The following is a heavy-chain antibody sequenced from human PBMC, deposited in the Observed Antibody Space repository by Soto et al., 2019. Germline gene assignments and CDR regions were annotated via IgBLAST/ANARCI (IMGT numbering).Heavy chain of an antibody. D-gene: IGHD1-1*01. Sequence: GGSLRLSCVASGFTFSSYAMHWVRQAPGKGLEWVAVISYDGSNKYYADSVKGRFTISRDNSKNTLYLQMNSLRAEDTAVYYCARETGGTTGTTAFDIWGQGTMVTVSS. J-gene: IGHJ3*02. CDR2: ISYDGSNK. V-gene: IGHV3-30*04. CDR1: GFTFSSYA. CDR3: ARETGGTTGTTAFDI.